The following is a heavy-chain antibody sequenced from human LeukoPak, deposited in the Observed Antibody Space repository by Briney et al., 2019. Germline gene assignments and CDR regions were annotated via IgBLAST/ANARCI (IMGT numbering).Heavy chain of an antibody. CDR2: INHSGST. V-gene: IGHV4-34*01. CDR1: GGSFRGYY. CDR3: ARVRIQLWLRHFDY. D-gene: IGHD5-18*01. J-gene: IGHJ4*02. Sequence: AETLSLTCTVCGGSFRGYYWSWIRKPPGKGLVGVGEINHSGSTNYNPSLKSRVTISVDTSKNQFSLKLSSVTAADTAVYYCARVRIQLWLRHFDYWGQGTLVTVSS.